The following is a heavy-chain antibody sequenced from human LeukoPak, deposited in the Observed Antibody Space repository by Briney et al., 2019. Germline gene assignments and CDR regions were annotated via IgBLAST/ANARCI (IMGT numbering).Heavy chain of an antibody. CDR1: GFTFSSYA. V-gene: IGHV3-30*04. Sequence: GGSLRLSCAASGFTFSSYAMHWVRQAPGKGLEWVAFILHDGSNEYYADSVKGRFTISRDNSKNTLYLQVNSLRAEDTAVYYCAREKDTTTVQRPPDAFGIWGQGTMVTVSS. D-gene: IGHD5-18*01. CDR3: AREKDTTTVQRPPDAFGI. CDR2: ILHDGSNE. J-gene: IGHJ3*02.